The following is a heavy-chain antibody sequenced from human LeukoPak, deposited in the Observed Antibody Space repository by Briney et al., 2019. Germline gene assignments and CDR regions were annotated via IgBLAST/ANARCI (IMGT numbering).Heavy chain of an antibody. CDR1: GFTFSSYG. CDR3: AREQNYYGSGSYVDGMDV. Sequence: GRSLRLSCAASGFTFSSYGFHWVRQAPGKGLEWVAAISYDGSNKYYADSVKGRFIISRDNSKNTLNLQMNSLRAEDTAVYYCAREQNYYGSGSYVDGMDVWGQGTTVTVSS. CDR2: ISYDGSNK. D-gene: IGHD3-10*01. V-gene: IGHV3-30*03. J-gene: IGHJ6*02.